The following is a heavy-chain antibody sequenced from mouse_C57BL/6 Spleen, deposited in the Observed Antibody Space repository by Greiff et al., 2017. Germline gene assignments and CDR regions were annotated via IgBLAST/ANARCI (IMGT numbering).Heavy chain of an antibody. V-gene: IGHV5-17*01. Sequence: VQLKESGGGLVKPGGSLKLSCAASGFTFSDYGMHWVRQAPEKGLEWVAYISSGSSTIYYADTVKGRFTISRDNAKNTLFLQMTSLRSEDTAMYYCARGIYYYGSSYLYAMDYWGQGTSVTVSS. CDR2: ISSGSSTI. CDR1: GFTFSDYG. D-gene: IGHD1-1*01. J-gene: IGHJ4*01. CDR3: ARGIYYYGSSYLYAMDY.